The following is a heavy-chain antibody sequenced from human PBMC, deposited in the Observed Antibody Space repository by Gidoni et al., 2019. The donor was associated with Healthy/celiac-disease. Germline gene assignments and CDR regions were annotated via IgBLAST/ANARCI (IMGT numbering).Heavy chain of an antibody. Sequence: QVQLVPSGAEVKKPGASVKVSCKASGYTFTSYAMHWVRQAPGQRLEWMGWINAGNGNTKYSQKFQGRVTITRDTSASTAYMELSSLRSEDTAVYYCARVRKIVVSDLKDWYFDLWGRGTLVTVSS. CDR2: INAGNGNT. CDR1: GYTFTSYA. CDR3: ARVRKIVVSDLKDWYFDL. V-gene: IGHV1-3*01. D-gene: IGHD3-22*01. J-gene: IGHJ2*01.